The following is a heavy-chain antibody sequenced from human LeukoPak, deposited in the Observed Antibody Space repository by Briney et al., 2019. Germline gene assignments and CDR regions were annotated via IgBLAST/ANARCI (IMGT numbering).Heavy chain of an antibody. J-gene: IGHJ4*02. CDR2: ISAYNGNT. V-gene: IGHV1-18*04. CDR3: ASLPVMAVAGTEVDY. Sequence: GASVKVSCKASGYTFTSYGISWVRQAPGQGLEWMGWISAYNGNTNYAQKLQGRVTMTTDTSTSTAYMELRSPRSDDTAVYYCASLPVMAVAGTEVDYWGQGTLVTVSS. CDR1: GYTFTSYG. D-gene: IGHD6-19*01.